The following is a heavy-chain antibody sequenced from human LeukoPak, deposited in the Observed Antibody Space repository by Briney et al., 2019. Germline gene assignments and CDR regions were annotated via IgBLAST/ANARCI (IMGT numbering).Heavy chain of an antibody. V-gene: IGHV3-53*01. CDR1: GFTASKNY. CDR3: ARRGTTYCTVDSCHPNWFDP. Sequence: GGSLRLSCAASGFTASKNYYMNWVRQAPGKGLEWVSVIYSAGSTYYADSVKGRFTISRDNAKNSVYLLMNSLRAEDTAVYYCARRGTTYCTVDSCHPNWFDPWGQGTLVTVSS. J-gene: IGHJ5*02. CDR2: IYSAGST. D-gene: IGHD2-15*01.